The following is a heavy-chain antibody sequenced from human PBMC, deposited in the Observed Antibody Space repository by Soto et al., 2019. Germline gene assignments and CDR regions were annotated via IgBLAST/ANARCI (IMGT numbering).Heavy chain of an antibody. CDR2: IYYSGST. V-gene: IGHV4-59*12. CDR3: ARLTRGVRGVKSIRSYGMDV. CDR1: GGSISSYY. J-gene: IGHJ6*02. D-gene: IGHD3-10*01. Sequence: PSETLSLTCTVSGGSISSYYWSWIRQPPGKGLERVGYIYYSGSTNYNPSLKSRVTISVDTSKNQFSLKLSSVTAADTAVYYCARLTRGVRGVKSIRSYGMDVWGQGTTVTVSS.